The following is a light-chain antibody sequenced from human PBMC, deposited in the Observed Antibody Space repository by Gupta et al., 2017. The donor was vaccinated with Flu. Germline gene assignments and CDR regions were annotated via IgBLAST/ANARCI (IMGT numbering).Light chain of an antibody. V-gene: IGLV2-11*01. CDR1: SSDVGRYNF. CDR3: SSYAGSYTCV. J-gene: IGLJ3*02. CDR2: DVS. Sequence: QSALTQPRPVSGSPGQSVPISCTGTSSDVGRYNFVSWFQQYPGKAPKLMIYDVSKRPSGVPDRFSGSKSGNTASLTISGLQAEDEADYYCSSYAGSYTCVFGGGTELTVL.